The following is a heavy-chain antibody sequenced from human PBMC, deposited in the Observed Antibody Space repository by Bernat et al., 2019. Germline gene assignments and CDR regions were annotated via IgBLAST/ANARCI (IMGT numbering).Heavy chain of an antibody. CDR3: ARDPELGDGVFPDY. Sequence: EVQLVESGGGLVQPGGSLRLSCAASGFTFNAYYMNWARQAPGKGLEWVSSISSSSGTRNYADSVRGRFTISRDNAKNSLYLQMNSLRDEYTAVYYCARDPELGDGVFPDYWGQGTLVTVSS. J-gene: IGHJ4*02. CDR2: ISSSSGTR. CDR1: GFTFNAYY. V-gene: IGHV3-48*02. D-gene: IGHD3-16*01.